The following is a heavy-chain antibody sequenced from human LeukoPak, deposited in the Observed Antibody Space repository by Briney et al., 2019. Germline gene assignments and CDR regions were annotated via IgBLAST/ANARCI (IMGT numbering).Heavy chain of an antibody. J-gene: IGHJ4*02. V-gene: IGHV4-59*08. D-gene: IGHD3-22*01. CDR3: ARGGYFDSSGYYLTYFDY. Sequence: SETLSLTCTVSGGSISSYYWSWIRQPPGKGLEWIGYIYYSGSTNYNPSLKSRVTISVDTSKNQFSLKLSSVTAADTAVYYCARGGYFDSSGYYLTYFDYWGQGTLVTVSS. CDR2: IYYSGST. CDR1: GGSISSYY.